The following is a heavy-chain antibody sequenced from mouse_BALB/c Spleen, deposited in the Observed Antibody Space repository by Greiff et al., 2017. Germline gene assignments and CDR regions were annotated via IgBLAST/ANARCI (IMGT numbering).Heavy chain of an antibody. J-gene: IGHJ2*01. V-gene: IGHV5-9-4*01. CDR2: ISSGGSYT. CDR3: ARLTTATRCDY. Sequence: EVQVVESGGGLVKPGGSLKLSCAASGFTFSSYAMSWVRQSPEKRLEWVAEISSGGSYTYYPDTVTGRFTISRDNAKNTLYLEMSSLRSEDTAMYDCARLTTATRCDYWGQGTTLTVSS. CDR1: GFTFSSYA. D-gene: IGHD1-2*01.